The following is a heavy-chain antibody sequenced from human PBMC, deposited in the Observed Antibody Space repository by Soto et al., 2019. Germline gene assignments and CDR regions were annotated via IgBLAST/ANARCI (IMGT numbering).Heavy chain of an antibody. Sequence: PKIFCAASGVTFDDYSLHWFRQAPGKGLEWVSGISWNSGSIGYADSVKGRFTISRDNAKNSLYLQMNSLRAEVTALYYCAKDMGNDYGMDVWGQGT. J-gene: IGHJ6*02. D-gene: IGHD1-1*01. V-gene: IGHV3-9*01. CDR2: ISWNSGSI. CDR1: GVTFDDYS. CDR3: AKDMGNDYGMDV.